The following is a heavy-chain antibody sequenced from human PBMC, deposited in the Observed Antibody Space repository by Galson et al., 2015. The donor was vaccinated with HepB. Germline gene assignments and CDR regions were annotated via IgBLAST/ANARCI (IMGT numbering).Heavy chain of an antibody. J-gene: IGHJ4*02. D-gene: IGHD6-19*01. V-gene: IGHV3-30*18. Sequence: SLRLSCAASGFPFSSYVMHWVRQAPGKGLEWVAVISYDVSNKYYADSVKGRFTISRDNSKNTLYLQMNSLRTEDTAVYYCAKARDPDSSGWFFDYWGQGTLVTVSS. CDR2: ISYDVSNK. CDR1: GFPFSSYV. CDR3: AKARDPDSSGWFFDY.